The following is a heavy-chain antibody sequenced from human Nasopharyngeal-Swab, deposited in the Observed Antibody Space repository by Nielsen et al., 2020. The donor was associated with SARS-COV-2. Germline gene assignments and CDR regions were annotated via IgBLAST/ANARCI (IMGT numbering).Heavy chain of an antibody. CDR2: IYPGDSDT. V-gene: IGHV5-51*01. Sequence: VRQMPGKGLEWMGIIYPGDSDTRYSPSFQGQVPISADKSISTAYVQWSSLKASDTAMYYCARRESRSWARGDYFDYWGQGTLVTVSS. CDR3: ARRESRSWARGDYFDY. D-gene: IGHD6-6*01. J-gene: IGHJ4*02.